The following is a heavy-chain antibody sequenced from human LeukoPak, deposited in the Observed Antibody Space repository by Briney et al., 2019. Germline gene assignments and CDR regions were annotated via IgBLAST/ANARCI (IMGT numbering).Heavy chain of an antibody. CDR3: ARGRTPYDFWSGYKGAFDI. V-gene: IGHV1-46*01. Sequence: ASVKVSCKASGYTFTSYYMHWVRQAPGQGLEWMGIINPSGGSTSYAQKFQGRVTMTRDMSTSTVYMELSSLRSEDTAVYYCARGRTPYDFWSGYKGAFDIWGQGTMVTVSS. CDR1: GYTFTSYY. D-gene: IGHD3-3*01. J-gene: IGHJ3*02. CDR2: INPSGGST.